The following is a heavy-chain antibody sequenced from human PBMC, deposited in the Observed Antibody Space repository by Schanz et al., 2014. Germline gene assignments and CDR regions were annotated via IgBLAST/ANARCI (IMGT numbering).Heavy chain of an antibody. CDR3: ERDVYRSGRPFDL. J-gene: IGHJ5*02. CDR2: ISHNTFYT. V-gene: IGHV3-11*06. CDR1: GFTFTDYY. D-gene: IGHD5-18*01. Sequence: QVQLVESGGGLVKPGGSLRLSCAASGFTFTDYYISWIRQAPGMGLEWVSYISHNTFYTDYADSVKGRFTISRDNAKNSVYMQMNSLRAEEPAIYFCERDVYRSGRPFDLWGQGTLVTVSS.